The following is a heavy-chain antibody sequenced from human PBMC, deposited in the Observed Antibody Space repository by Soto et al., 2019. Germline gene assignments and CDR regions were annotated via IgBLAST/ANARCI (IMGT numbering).Heavy chain of an antibody. J-gene: IGHJ4*02. CDR1: GYTFTSYV. CDR2: INGGNGNT. V-gene: IGHV1-3*01. CDR3: ARSIVVVTALDY. Sequence: GASVKVSCKTSGYTFTSYVIHWVRQAPGQRPEWMGWINGGNGNTGYSQIFQDRVTITRDTSASTAYMELSSLRSEDTAVYYCARSIVVVTALDYWGQGTLVTVSS. D-gene: IGHD2-21*02.